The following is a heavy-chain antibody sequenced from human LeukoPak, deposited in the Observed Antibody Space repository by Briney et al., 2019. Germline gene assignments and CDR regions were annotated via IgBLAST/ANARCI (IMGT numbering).Heavy chain of an antibody. Sequence: RRASVTVSCKASGYTFTSYGISWVRQAPGQGLEWMGWISAYNGNTNYAQKLQGRVTMTTDTSTNTAYMELRSLRSDDTAVYYCASQVAVAGSPFDYWGQGTLVTVSS. J-gene: IGHJ4*02. CDR1: GYTFTSYG. CDR3: ASQVAVAGSPFDY. CDR2: ISAYNGNT. D-gene: IGHD6-19*01. V-gene: IGHV1-18*01.